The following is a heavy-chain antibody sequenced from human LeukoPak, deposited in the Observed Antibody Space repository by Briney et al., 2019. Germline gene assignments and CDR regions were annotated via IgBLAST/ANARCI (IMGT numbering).Heavy chain of an antibody. Sequence: SETLSLSCTVSGGSISGYYWSWIRQPAGKGLEWIGRIYTSGSTNYNPSLKSRVTMSVDTSKNQFSLKLSSVTAADTAVYYCARDIPTIYYSSTRCYRFRFDPWGQGTLVTVSS. D-gene: IGHD2-2*02. CDR2: IYTSGST. CDR3: ARDIPTIYYSSTRCYRFRFDP. CDR1: GGSISGYY. J-gene: IGHJ5*02. V-gene: IGHV4-4*07.